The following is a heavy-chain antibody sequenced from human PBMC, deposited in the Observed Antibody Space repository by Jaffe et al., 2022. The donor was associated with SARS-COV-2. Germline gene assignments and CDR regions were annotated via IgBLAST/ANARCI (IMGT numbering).Heavy chain of an antibody. CDR1: GFTFSSYG. J-gene: IGHJ4*02. CDR3: AREEYYYDSSGYYSFGY. D-gene: IGHD3-22*01. V-gene: IGHV3-33*01. Sequence: QVQLVESGGGVVQPGRSLRLSCAASGFTFSSYGMHWVRQAPGKGLEWVAVIWYDGSNKYYADSVKGRFTISRDNSKNTLYLQMNSLRAEDTAVYYCAREEYYYDSSGYYSFGYWGQGTLVTVSS. CDR2: IWYDGSNK.